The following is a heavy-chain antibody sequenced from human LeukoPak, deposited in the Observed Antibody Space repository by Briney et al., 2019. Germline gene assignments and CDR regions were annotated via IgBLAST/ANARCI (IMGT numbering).Heavy chain of an antibody. J-gene: IGHJ5*02. D-gene: IGHD6-25*01. CDR2: IIPIFGTA. V-gene: IGHV1-69*01. Sequence: SVKVSCKASGGTFSSYAISWVRQAPGQGLEWLGGIIPIFGTANYAQKFQGRVTITADESTSTAYMELSSLRSEDTAVYYCARAVSTANRPYNWFDPWGQGTLVTVSS. CDR1: GGTFSSYA. CDR3: ARAVSTANRPYNWFDP.